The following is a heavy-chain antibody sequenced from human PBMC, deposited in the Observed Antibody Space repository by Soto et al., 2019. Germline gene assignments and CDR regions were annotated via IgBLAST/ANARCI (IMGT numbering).Heavy chain of an antibody. D-gene: IGHD3-16*01. CDR2: ISAYNGNT. CDR1: GYTFTSYG. CDR3: ARMETFGSLNWFDP. J-gene: IGHJ5*02. V-gene: IGHV1-18*04. Sequence: AAVEVSCKASGYTFTSYGISWVRQAPGQGLEWMGWISAYNGNTNYAQKLQGRVTMTRNISIATAYMELSSLRSDDTAIYYCARMETFGSLNWFDPWGQGTLVTVSS.